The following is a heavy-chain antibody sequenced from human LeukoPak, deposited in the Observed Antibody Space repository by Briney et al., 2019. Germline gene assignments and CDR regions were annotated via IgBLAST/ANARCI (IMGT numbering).Heavy chain of an antibody. Sequence: KPSETLPSPALSMVGPSVVTTGAGSASPQGRGWSGLGEINHSGSTNYNPSLKSRVTISVDTSKNQFSLKLSSVTAADTAVYYCARVGYGSGNNDYWGQGTLVTVSS. J-gene: IGHJ4*02. V-gene: IGHV4-34*01. CDR2: INHSGST. D-gene: IGHD3-10*01. CDR1: VGPSVVTT. CDR3: ARVGYGSGNNDY.